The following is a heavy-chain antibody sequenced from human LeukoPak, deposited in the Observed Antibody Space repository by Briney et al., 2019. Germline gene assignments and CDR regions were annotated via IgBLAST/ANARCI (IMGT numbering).Heavy chain of an antibody. CDR3: ARGWIVLMSPFDP. CDR2: IYYSGST. CDR1: GGSISSYY. Sequence: PSETLSLTCTVSGGSISSYYWSWIRQPPGKGLEWIGYIYYSGSTNYNPSLKSRVTISVDTSKNQFSLKLSSVTAADTAVYYCARGWIVLMSPFDPWGQGTLVTVSS. V-gene: IGHV4-59*01. J-gene: IGHJ5*02. D-gene: IGHD2-8*01.